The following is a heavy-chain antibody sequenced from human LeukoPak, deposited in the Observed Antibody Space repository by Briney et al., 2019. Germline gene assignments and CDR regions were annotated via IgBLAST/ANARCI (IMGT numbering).Heavy chain of an antibody. V-gene: IGHV3-7*01. CDR1: GFTFSSYW. Sequence: GGSLRLSCAASGFTFSSYWMSWVRQAPGKGLEWVANIKQDGREKYYVDSVKGRFTISRDNAKNSLYLQMNSLRAEDTAVYYCARVVDIVATIWFDYWGQGTLVTVSS. D-gene: IGHD5-12*01. CDR2: IKQDGREK. CDR3: ARVVDIVATIWFDY. J-gene: IGHJ4*02.